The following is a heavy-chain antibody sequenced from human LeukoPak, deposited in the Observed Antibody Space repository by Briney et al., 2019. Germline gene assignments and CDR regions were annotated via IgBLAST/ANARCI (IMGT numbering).Heavy chain of an antibody. Sequence: PSETLSLTCAVYGGSFSGYYWSWIRQPPGKGLEWIGGINHSGSTNYNPSLKSRVTISVDTSKNQFSLKLSSVTAADTAVYYCARTYGSGSQRGYFQHWGQGTLVTVSS. D-gene: IGHD3-10*01. CDR1: GGSFSGYY. CDR3: ARTYGSGSQRGYFQH. V-gene: IGHV4-34*01. J-gene: IGHJ1*01. CDR2: INHSGST.